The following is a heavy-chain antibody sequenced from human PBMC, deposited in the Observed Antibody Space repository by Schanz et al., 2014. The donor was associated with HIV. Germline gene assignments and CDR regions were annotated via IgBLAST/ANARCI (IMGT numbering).Heavy chain of an antibody. CDR3: AKPEYDSSGNSQSHFDY. J-gene: IGHJ4*02. CDR2: ISGSGGSP. V-gene: IGHV3-23*04. Sequence: VQLGGSGGGLGKPGGSLRLSCAASGFTLTDNYMSWVRQAPGKGLEGVSTISGSGGSPYYADSVKGRFTISRDNSKNTLNLQMTTLRTEDTAVYYCAKPEYDSSGNSQSHFDYWGQGTLVTVSS. CDR1: GFTLTDNY. D-gene: IGHD3-22*01.